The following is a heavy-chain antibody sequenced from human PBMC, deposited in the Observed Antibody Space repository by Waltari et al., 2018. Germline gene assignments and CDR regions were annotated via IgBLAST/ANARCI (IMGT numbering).Heavy chain of an antibody. Sequence: QLQLQESGPGLVKPSETLSLTCTVSGGSISSSSYYWAWIRQPPGKGLEWIGSIYYSGSTYYNPSLKSRVTISVDTSKNQFSLKLSSVTAADTAVYYCALGSGWFDGYFDYWGQGTLVTVPS. CDR1: GGSISSSSYY. J-gene: IGHJ4*02. CDR3: ALGSGWFDGYFDY. V-gene: IGHV4-39*07. CDR2: IYYSGST. D-gene: IGHD6-19*01.